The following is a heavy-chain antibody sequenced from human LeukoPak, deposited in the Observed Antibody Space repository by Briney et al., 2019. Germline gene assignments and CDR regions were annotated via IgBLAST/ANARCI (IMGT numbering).Heavy chain of an antibody. V-gene: IGHV1-2*02. CDR2: INPNSGGT. CDR1: GYTFTGYY. CDR3: ARAYDFWSGYFDY. J-gene: IGHJ4*02. Sequence: ASVKVSCKASGYTFTGYYMHWVRQAPGQGLEWMGWINPNSGGTNYAQKFQGRVTMTRDTSISTAYMELSRLRSDDTAVYYCARAYDFWSGYFDYWGQGTLLIVSS. D-gene: IGHD3-3*01.